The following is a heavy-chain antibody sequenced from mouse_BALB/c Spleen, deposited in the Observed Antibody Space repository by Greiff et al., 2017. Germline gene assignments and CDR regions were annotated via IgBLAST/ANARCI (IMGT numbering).Heavy chain of an antibody. J-gene: IGHJ4*01. V-gene: IGHV2-6-7*01. CDR1: GFSLTGYG. CDR3: AREGYDYDYAMDD. Sequence: VQVVESGPGLVAPSQSLSITCTVSGFSLTGYGVNWVRQPPGKGLEWLGMIWGDGSTDYNSALKSRLSISKDNSKSQVFLKMNSLQTDDTARYYCAREGYDYDYAMDDWGQGTSVTVSS. D-gene: IGHD2-4*01. CDR2: IWGDGST.